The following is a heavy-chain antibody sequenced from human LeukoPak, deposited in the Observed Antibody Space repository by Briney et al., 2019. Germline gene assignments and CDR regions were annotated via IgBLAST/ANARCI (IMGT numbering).Heavy chain of an antibody. CDR3: VRHSGGTTYDY. CDR1: GGSISGYY. J-gene: IGHJ4*02. D-gene: IGHD1-7*01. Sequence: ATLSLTCTVSGGSISGYYWSWIRQPPGKGLEWIAYTSYSGSTSYNASLKSRVTISVDTSKNQFSLNLSSLTAADTAVYYCVRHSGGTTYDYWGQGIQVTVSS. V-gene: IGHV4-59*08. CDR2: TSYSGST.